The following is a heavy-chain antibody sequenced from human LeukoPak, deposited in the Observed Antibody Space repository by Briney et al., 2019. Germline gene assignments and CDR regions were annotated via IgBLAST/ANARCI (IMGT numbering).Heavy chain of an antibody. CDR3: ARDHGDFVQHD. CDR1: GDSISSGNFY. J-gene: IGHJ4*02. V-gene: IGHV4-39*01. D-gene: IGHD4-17*01. Sequence: SETLTLTCTVSGDSISSGNFYWGWIRQPPGKELQWIGSIYYNGITHYNPSLESRVTISADTSTNEFSLKLRSVTAADTAMYYCARDHGDFVQHDWGQGTLVTVSS. CDR2: IYYNGIT.